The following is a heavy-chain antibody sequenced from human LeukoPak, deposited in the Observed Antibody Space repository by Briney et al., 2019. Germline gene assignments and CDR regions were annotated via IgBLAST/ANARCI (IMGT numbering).Heavy chain of an antibody. J-gene: IGHJ4*02. Sequence: SETLSLTCTVSGGSISSYYWSWIRQPPGKGLEWIGEINHSGSTNYNPSLKSRVTISVDTSKNQFSLKLSSVTAADTAVYYCARQSIAVAVNWGQGTLVTVSS. D-gene: IGHD6-19*01. CDR2: INHSGST. V-gene: IGHV4-34*01. CDR1: GGSISSYY. CDR3: ARQSIAVAVN.